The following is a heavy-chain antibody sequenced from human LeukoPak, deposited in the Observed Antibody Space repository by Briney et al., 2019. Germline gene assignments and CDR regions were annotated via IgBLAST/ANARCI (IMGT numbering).Heavy chain of an antibody. V-gene: IGHV4-59*01. J-gene: IGHJ4*02. Sequence: SETLSLTCTVSGGSISSYYWSWIRQPPGKGLEWIGYIYYSGSTNYNPSLKSRVTISVDTSKNQFSLKLSSVTAADTAVYYCAGQLSPHTRFDYWGQGTLVTVSS. CDR2: IYYSGST. CDR1: GGSISSYY. D-gene: IGHD5-18*01. CDR3: AGQLSPHTRFDY.